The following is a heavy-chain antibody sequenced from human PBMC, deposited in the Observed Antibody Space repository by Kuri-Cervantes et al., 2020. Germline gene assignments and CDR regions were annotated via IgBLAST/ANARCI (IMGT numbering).Heavy chain of an antibody. CDR3: ARRSYYYYYMDV. V-gene: IGHV3-48*03. J-gene: IGHJ6*03. Sequence: GGSLRHSCAASGFTFSSYEMNWVRQAPGKGLEWVSYISSSGSTIYYADSVKGRFTISRDNAKNSLYLQMNSLSAEDTDVYYCARRSYYYYYMDVWGKGTTVTVSS. CDR2: ISSSGSTI. CDR1: GFTFSSYE.